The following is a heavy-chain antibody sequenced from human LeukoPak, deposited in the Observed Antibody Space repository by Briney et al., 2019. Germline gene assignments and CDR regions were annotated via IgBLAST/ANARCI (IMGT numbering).Heavy chain of an antibody. CDR2: IYRGGST. Sequence: GGSLRLSCAASGFTVSSNYMNWVRQAPGKGLEGVSIIYRGGSTYYADFVKGRFTISRDNTKSTLYLKMNSLRGEDTAVYYCASRDRVYYYGMDVCGQGKTVTVSS. CDR1: GFTVSSNY. CDR3: ASRDRVYYYGMDV. V-gene: IGHV3-53*01. D-gene: IGHD5-24*01. J-gene: IGHJ6*02.